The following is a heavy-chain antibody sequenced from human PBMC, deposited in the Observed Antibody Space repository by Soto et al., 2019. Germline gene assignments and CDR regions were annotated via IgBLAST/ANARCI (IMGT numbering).Heavy chain of an antibody. Sequence: HPGGSLRLSCAASGFTFSSYEMNWVRQAPGKGLEWVSYISSSGSTIYYADSVKGRFTISRDNAKNSLYLQMNSLRAEDTAVYYCAREIGSSSGLYYYYGMDVWGQGTTVTVSS. CDR3: AREIGSSSGLYYYYGMDV. V-gene: IGHV3-48*03. D-gene: IGHD6-6*01. CDR1: GFTFSSYE. CDR2: ISSSGSTI. J-gene: IGHJ6*02.